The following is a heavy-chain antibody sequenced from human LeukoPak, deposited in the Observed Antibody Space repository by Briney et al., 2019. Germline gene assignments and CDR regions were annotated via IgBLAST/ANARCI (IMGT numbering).Heavy chain of an antibody. V-gene: IGHV3-21*01. D-gene: IGHD5-18*01. J-gene: IGHJ3*02. CDR1: GFTFSPYS. CDR3: AREGYSYSDAFDI. CDR2: ISGSSSYI. Sequence: PGGSLRLSCAASGFTFSPYSMNWVRQAPGKGLEWVSSISGSSSYISYADSVKGRFTISRDNDKNSLYLQMSSLRAEDTAVYYCAREGYSYSDAFDIWGQGTMVTVSS.